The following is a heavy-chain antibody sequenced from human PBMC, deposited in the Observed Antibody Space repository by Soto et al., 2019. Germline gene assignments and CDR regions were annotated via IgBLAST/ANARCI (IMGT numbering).Heavy chain of an antibody. CDR2: INHSGST. CDR1: GGSFSGYY. J-gene: IGHJ5*02. CDR3: ARFRYSSGWYH. Sequence: QVQLQQWGAGLLKPSETLSLTCAVYGGSFSGYYWSWIRQPPGKGLEWIGEINHSGSTNYNPSLTSRVTISVDTSKNQFSLKLSSVTAADTAVYYCARFRYSSGWYHWGQGTLVTVSS. V-gene: IGHV4-34*01. D-gene: IGHD6-19*01.